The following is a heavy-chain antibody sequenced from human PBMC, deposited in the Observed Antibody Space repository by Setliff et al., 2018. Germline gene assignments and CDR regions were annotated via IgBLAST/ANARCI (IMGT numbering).Heavy chain of an antibody. V-gene: IGHV4-61*09. Sequence: PSETLSLTCTVSGDSISNGYYYWTWIRQSAGKGLEWIGHFYTSGNTNYNPSLKSRVTISVDTSKNQFSLKLSSVTAADTATYYCARGGPTLTISRVLVVSSFDPWGQGSRVTVSS. CDR2: FYTSGNT. CDR3: ARGGPTLTISRVLVVSSFDP. D-gene: IGHD3-3*01. J-gene: IGHJ5*02. CDR1: GDSISNGYYY.